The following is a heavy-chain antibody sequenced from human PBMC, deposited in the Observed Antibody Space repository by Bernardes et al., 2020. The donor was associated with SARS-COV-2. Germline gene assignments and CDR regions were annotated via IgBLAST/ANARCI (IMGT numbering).Heavy chain of an antibody. CDR2: ISGSGGST. Sequence: GGSLRLSCAASGFTFSSYAMSWVRQAPGKGLEWVSAISGSGGSTYYADSVKGRFTISRDNSKNTLYLQMNSLRAEDTAVYYCAKGIHYCSSTSCLLPFDYWGQGTLVTVSS. D-gene: IGHD2-2*01. CDR1: GFTFSSYA. CDR3: AKGIHYCSSTSCLLPFDY. V-gene: IGHV3-23*01. J-gene: IGHJ4*02.